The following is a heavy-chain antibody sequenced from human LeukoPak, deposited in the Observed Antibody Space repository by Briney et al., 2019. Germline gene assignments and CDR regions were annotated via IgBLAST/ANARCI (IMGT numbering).Heavy chain of an antibody. CDR2: ISGSGGST. CDR3: AKGPWYYYDSSGHLDY. CDR1: GFTFSSYA. Sequence: TGGSLRLSCAASGFTFSSYAMSWVRQAPGKGLEWVSAISGSGGSTYYADSVKGRFTISRDNSKNTLYPQMNSLRAEDTAVYYCAKGPWYYYDSSGHLDYWGQGTLVTVSS. V-gene: IGHV3-23*01. J-gene: IGHJ4*02. D-gene: IGHD3-22*01.